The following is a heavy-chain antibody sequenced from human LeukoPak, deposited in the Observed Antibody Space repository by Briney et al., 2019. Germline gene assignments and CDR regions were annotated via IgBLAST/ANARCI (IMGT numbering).Heavy chain of an antibody. D-gene: IGHD1-26*01. CDR2: IYYSGST. V-gene: IGHV4-59*01. CDR3: AAGAAQGASDI. J-gene: IGHJ3*02. Sequence: SETLSLTCTVSGGSISSYYWSWIRQPPGKGLEWIGYIYYSGSTNYNPSLKSRVTISVDTSKNQFSLKLSSVTAADTAVYYCAAGAAQGASDIWGQGTMVTVSS. CDR1: GGSISSYY.